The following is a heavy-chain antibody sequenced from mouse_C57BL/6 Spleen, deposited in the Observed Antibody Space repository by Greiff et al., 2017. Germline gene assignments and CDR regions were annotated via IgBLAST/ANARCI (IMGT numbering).Heavy chain of an antibody. CDR1: GYTFTSYT. D-gene: IGHD1-1*01. V-gene: IGHV1-4*01. CDR2: INPSSGYT. CDR3: ARWDYGSSYWYFDV. Sequence: QVQLKESGAELARPGASVKMSCKASGYTFTSYTMHWVKQRPGQGLEWIGYINPSSGYTKYNQKFKDKATLTADKSSSIAYMQLSSLTSEDSAVYYCARWDYGSSYWYFDVWGTGTTVTVSS. J-gene: IGHJ1*03.